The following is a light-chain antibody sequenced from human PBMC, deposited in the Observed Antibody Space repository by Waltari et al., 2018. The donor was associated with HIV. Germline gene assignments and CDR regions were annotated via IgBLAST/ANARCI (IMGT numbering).Light chain of an antibody. CDR3: QQSYRIPYT. CDR2: TTS. V-gene: IGKV1-39*01. J-gene: IGKJ2*01. Sequence: DIQMTQSPSPLSASLGGRVTIACRASQNITTFLNWYQQRPGRAPELLIYTTSNLLSGVPSRFRGSGSGTNFVLTITNVQPEDLATYSCQQSYRIPYTFGQGTKVHI. CDR1: QNITTF.